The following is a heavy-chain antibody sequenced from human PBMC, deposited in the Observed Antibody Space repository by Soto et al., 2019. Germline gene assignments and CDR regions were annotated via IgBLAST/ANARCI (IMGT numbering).Heavy chain of an antibody. CDR3: AYLPCSGGSCYWFSYSGMDV. V-gene: IGHV2-5*02. CDR2: IYWDDDK. Sequence: QITLKESGPTLVKPTQTLTLTCTFSGFSLSTSGVGVAWIRQPPGKALEWLALIYWDDDKRYRPSLETRLTIPKAPSKNPVVLTTTNTASVDTATYYCAYLPCSGGSCYWFSYSGMDVWGQGTTVTVSS. CDR1: GFSLSTSGVG. J-gene: IGHJ6*02. D-gene: IGHD2-15*01.